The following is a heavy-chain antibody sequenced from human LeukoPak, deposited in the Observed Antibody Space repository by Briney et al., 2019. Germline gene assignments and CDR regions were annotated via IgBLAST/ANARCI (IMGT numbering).Heavy chain of an antibody. V-gene: IGHV1-2*02. J-gene: IGHJ6*02. CDR1: GYTFPCYY. D-gene: IGHD4-23*01. Sequence: ASVKVSCKASGYTFPCYYMHGVRQAPGQGLEWMGWINPNSSGENYAQKFRGRVTMTRDTSISTAYMELSGLRSDDTAVYYCARGVYGGNLIYYYYGMDVWGQGTTVTVSS. CDR2: INPNSSGE. CDR3: ARGVYGGNLIYYYYGMDV.